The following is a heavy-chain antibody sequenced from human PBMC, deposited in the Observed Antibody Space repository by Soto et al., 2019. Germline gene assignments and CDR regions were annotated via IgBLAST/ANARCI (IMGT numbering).Heavy chain of an antibody. J-gene: IGHJ4*02. CDR2: IYHSGST. V-gene: IGHV4-4*02. CDR3: ATRRPVAGYYFDY. CDR1: GGSIISSNC. D-gene: IGHD6-19*01. Sequence: PSETLSLTCAVSGGSIISSNCLILFRQPPGKGLEWIGEIYHSGSTNYNPSLKSRVTISVDKSKNQFSLKLSSVTAADTAVYYCATRRPVAGYYFDYWGQGTLVTVSS.